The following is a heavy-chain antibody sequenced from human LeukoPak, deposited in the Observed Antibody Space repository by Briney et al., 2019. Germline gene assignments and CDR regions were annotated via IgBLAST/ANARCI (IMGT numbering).Heavy chain of an antibody. CDR1: GGSISSSSYY. V-gene: IGHV4-39*01. D-gene: IGHD1-26*01. CDR3: ARRDLGATFDY. CDR2: IYSGSTT. J-gene: IGHJ4*02. Sequence: SETLSLTCTVSGGSISSSSYYWGWIRQPPGKGLEWIGSIYSGSTTYYNPSLKSPVTISVDTSKHQFSLKLSSVTAADTAVYYCARRDLGATFDYWGQGTLVTVSS.